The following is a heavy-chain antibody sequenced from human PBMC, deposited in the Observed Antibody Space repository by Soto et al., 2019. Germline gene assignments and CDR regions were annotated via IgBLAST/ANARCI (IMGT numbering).Heavy chain of an antibody. CDR2: IWYDGSNK. J-gene: IGHJ6*02. Sequence: GGSLSLSCAASGFTFSSYGMHWVRQAPGKGLEWVAVIWYDGSNKYYADSVKGLFTISRDNSKNTLFLQMNSLRAEDTAVYYCAREGEVFIWGQGTTVTVSS. CDR1: GFTFSSYG. CDR3: AREGEVFI. V-gene: IGHV3-33*01.